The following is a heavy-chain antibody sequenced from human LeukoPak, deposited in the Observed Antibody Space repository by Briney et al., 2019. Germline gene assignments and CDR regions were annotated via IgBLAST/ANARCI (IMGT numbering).Heavy chain of an antibody. D-gene: IGHD1-26*01. J-gene: IGHJ4*02. Sequence: ASVKVSCKASGYTFTTSFMHWVRQAPGQGLEWMGVINPSGTSIDYAQRFQGRVTMTRDTSTNTVYMELSSLRSEDTAVYYCARPHGESYYYFDYWGQGTLVTVSS. CDR2: INPSGTSI. CDR3: ARPHGESYYYFDY. CDR1: GYTFTTSF. V-gene: IGHV1-46*01.